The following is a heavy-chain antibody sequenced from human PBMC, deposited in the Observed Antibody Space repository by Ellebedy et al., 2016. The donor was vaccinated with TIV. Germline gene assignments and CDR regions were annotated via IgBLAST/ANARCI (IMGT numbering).Heavy chain of an antibody. CDR1: GFTFSSYA. CDR3: ATHGITMVRGDSNYYYYGMDV. Sequence: GESLKISCAASGFTFSSYAMSWVRQAPGKGLEWVSAISGSGGSTYYADSVKGRFTISRDNSKNTLYLQMNSLRAEDTAVYYCATHGITMVRGDSNYYYYGMDVWGQGTTVTVSS. CDR2: ISGSGGST. J-gene: IGHJ6*02. D-gene: IGHD3-10*01. V-gene: IGHV3-23*01.